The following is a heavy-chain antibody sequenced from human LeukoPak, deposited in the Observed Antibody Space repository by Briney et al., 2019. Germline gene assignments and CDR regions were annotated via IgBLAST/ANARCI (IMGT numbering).Heavy chain of an antibody. CDR1: GGSISSGGYS. Sequence: PSETLSLTCAVSGGSISSGGYSWSWIRQPPGKGLEWIGYIYHSGSTYYNPSLKSRVTISVDRSKNQFSLKLSSVTAADTAVYYCARVSMYYYDSSGYYWGYFDYWGQGTLVTVSS. J-gene: IGHJ4*02. CDR3: ARVSMYYYDSSGYYWGYFDY. CDR2: IYHSGST. D-gene: IGHD3-22*01. V-gene: IGHV4-30-2*01.